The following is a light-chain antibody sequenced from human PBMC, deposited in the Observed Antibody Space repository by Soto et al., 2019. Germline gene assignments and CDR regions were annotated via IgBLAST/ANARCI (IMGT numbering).Light chain of an antibody. CDR1: QSISSW. CDR2: KAA. Sequence: DIQMTQSPSTLSASVGDRVTITCRARQSISSWLAWYQQKPGKAPKLLIYKAASLESGVPSRFSGSGSGTEFTLPISSLQPDDFANYYCQQYNSYPLTFGGGTKVEIK. J-gene: IGKJ4*01. CDR3: QQYNSYPLT. V-gene: IGKV1-5*03.